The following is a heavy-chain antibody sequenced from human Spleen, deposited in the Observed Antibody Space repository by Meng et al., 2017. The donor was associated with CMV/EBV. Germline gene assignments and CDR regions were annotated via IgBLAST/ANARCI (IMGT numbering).Heavy chain of an antibody. CDR3: ARYCSSTSWCYYSSMDV. J-gene: IGHJ6*02. D-gene: IGHD2-2*01. V-gene: IGHV6-1*01. CDR1: GDSVSSNSAA. CDR2: TYYRSKWYN. Sequence: SQTLSLTCAISGDSVSSNSAAWNWIRQSPSRGLEWLGRTYYRSKWYNDYAVSVKSRITITPDTSKNQFSLQLNSVTPEDTAVYYCARYCSSTSWCYYSSMDVWGQGTTVTVSS.